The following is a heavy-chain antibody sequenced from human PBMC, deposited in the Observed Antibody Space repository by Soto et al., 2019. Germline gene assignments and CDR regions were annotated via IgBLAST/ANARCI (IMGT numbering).Heavy chain of an antibody. D-gene: IGHD3-10*01. CDR3: ARGSITMVRGVTGRGYSYGFVAFDI. CDR1: GESFSGYY. V-gene: IGHV4-34*01. J-gene: IGHJ3*02. CDR2: INHSGST. Sequence: SETLYLTCAVYGESFSGYYWSWIRQPPGKGLEWFGEINHSGSTNYNPSLKSRVTISVDTSKNQFSLKLSSVTAADTAVYYCARGSITMVRGVTGRGYSYGFVAFDIWGQGTMV.